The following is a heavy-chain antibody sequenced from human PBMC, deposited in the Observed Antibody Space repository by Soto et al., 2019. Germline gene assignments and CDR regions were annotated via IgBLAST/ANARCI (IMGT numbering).Heavy chain of an antibody. Sequence: ASVRVSYRASGYTFTSDAMHWVRQAPGQRLEWMGGINPSYGTSNYSQKFQGRVTITGDKSTSTAYMELSSLRSEDTAVYYCARDLAELTADYWGQGTLVTVSS. CDR3: ARDLAELTADY. CDR1: GYTFTSDA. V-gene: IGHV1-3*01. D-gene: IGHD1-26*01. J-gene: IGHJ4*02. CDR2: INPSYGTS.